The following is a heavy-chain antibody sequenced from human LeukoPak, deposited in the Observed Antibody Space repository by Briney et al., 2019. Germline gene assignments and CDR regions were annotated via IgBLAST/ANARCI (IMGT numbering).Heavy chain of an antibody. Sequence: ASVRVSCKTSGYTFTGWYIHWVRQAPGQGLEWMGYINPSTGVTKYGQKFQGRVTITRDTSISTAYMELSSLRSDDTAVYYCARTVVAATPDYNWFDPWGQGTLVTVSS. CDR3: ARTVVAATPDYNWFDP. J-gene: IGHJ5*02. CDR1: GYTFTGWY. V-gene: IGHV1-2*02. CDR2: INPSTGVT. D-gene: IGHD2-15*01.